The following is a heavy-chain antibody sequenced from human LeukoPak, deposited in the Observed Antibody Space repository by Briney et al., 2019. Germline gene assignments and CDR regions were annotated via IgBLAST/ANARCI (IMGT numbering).Heavy chain of an antibody. J-gene: IGHJ4*02. D-gene: IGHD2-21*02. CDR2: INPSGGST. Sequence: ASVKVSCKASGYTFTYRYLHWVRQAPGQGLEWMGIINPSGGSTSYAQKFQGRVTMTRDTSTSTVYMELSSLRSEDTAVYYCARDHYHKIHSVMVTAPDYWGQGTLVIVSS. CDR1: GYTFTYRY. CDR3: ARDHYHKIHSVMVTAPDY. V-gene: IGHV1-46*01.